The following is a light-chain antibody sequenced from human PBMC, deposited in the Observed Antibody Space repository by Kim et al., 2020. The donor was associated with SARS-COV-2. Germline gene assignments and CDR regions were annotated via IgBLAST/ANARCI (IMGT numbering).Light chain of an antibody. CDR1: NLRNYY. CDR3: KSRDSSGKVV. J-gene: IGLJ2*01. Sequence: SSELTQDPAVSVALGQTVRITCQGDNLRNYYASWYQQKPGQAPLLVIYGRNNRPSGIPDRFSGSTSGNTASLTITGAQAEDEADYYCKSRDSSGKVVFGGGTQLTVL. CDR2: GRN. V-gene: IGLV3-19*01.